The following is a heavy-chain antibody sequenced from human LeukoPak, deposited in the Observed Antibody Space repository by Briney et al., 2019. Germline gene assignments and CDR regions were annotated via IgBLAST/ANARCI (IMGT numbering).Heavy chain of an antibody. CDR2: ISYDGSNK. J-gene: IGHJ6*02. CDR1: GFTFSSYA. Sequence: GGSLRLSCAASGFTFSSYAMHWVRQAPGKGLEWVAVISYDGSNKYYADSVKGRFSISRDNSKTTLYLQMNSLRAEDTAVYYCARDLQDIVVVPAAPYYYYGMDAWGQGTTVTVSS. V-gene: IGHV3-30-3*01. D-gene: IGHD2-2*01. CDR3: ARDLQDIVVVPAAPYYYYGMDA.